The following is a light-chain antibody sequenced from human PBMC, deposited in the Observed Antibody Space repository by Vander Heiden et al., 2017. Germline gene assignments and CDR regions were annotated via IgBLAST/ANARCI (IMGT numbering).Light chain of an antibody. CDR3: QQYNNWPLPYT. J-gene: IGKJ2*01. V-gene: IGKV3-15*01. CDR2: GAS. CDR1: QSVSSN. Sequence: EIVMTQSPATLSVSPRERATLSCRASQSVSSNLAWYQQKPGQAPRLLIYGASTRATGIPARFSGSGSGTEFTLTISSLQSEDFAVYYCQQYNNWPLPYTFGQGTKLEIK.